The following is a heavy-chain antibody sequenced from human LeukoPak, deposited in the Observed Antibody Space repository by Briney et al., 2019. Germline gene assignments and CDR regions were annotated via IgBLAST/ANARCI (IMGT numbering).Heavy chain of an antibody. CDR2: ISYDGSNK. V-gene: IGHV3-30*03. J-gene: IGHJ4*02. Sequence: GGSLRLSCAASGFTFSSYGMHWVRQAPGKGLEWVAVISYDGSNKYYADSVKGRFTISRDNAKNSLYLQMNSLRAEDTAVYYCVRGSRYDSSGYYYEAGYWGQGTLVTVSS. CDR1: GFTFSSYG. D-gene: IGHD3-22*01. CDR3: VRGSRYDSSGYYYEAGY.